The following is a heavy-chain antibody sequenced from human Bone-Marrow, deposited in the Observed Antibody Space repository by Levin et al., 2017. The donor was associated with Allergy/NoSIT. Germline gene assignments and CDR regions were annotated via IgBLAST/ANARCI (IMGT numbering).Heavy chain of an antibody. V-gene: IGHV5-51*01. CDR1: GSTFRSYW. CDR3: ARIKVSGSPGDHRYSYGMDV. J-gene: IGHJ6*04. Sequence: GGSLRLSCKGSGSTFRSYWIGWVRQMPGKGLEWMAIIYPGDSDARYSPPFEGQVTVSADRSTSTLSLEWSSLKASDTAIYYCARIKVSGSPGDHRYSYGMDVWCDVSRVAVTA. CDR2: IYPGDSDA. D-gene: IGHD3-10*01.